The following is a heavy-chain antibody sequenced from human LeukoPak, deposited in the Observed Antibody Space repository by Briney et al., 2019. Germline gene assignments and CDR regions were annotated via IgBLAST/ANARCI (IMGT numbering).Heavy chain of an antibody. CDR1: GYTFIGYY. J-gene: IGHJ3*02. D-gene: IGHD1-26*01. CDR3: ARGTKVGAETRGDTFDI. CDR2: INPNSGGT. Sequence: ASVKVSCKASGYTFIGYYMHWVQQAPGQGLEWMGWINPNSGGTKYAQKFQGRVTMTRDTSMSATYMELSSLRSDDTAVYYCARGTKVGAETRGDTFDIWGQGTMVTVSS. V-gene: IGHV1-2*02.